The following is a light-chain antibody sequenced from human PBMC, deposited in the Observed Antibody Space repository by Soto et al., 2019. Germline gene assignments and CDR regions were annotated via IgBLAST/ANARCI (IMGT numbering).Light chain of an antibody. J-gene: IGLJ1*01. Sequence: SYELTQPLSVSVALGQTARITCGGNNIGSKNVHWYQQKPGQAPVLVIYRDSNRPSGIPERFSGSNSGNTATLTISRAQAGDEADYYCQVWDSSTGVFGTGTK. CDR3: QVWDSSTGV. CDR2: RDS. V-gene: IGLV3-9*01. CDR1: NIGSKN.